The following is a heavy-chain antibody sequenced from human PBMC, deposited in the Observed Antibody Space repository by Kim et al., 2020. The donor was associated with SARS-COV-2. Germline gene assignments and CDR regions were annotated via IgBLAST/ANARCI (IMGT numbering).Heavy chain of an antibody. Sequence: SETLSLTCAVSGGSFSGYYWRWIRQPPGKGLEWIGEINHSGSTNYNPSLKSRVTISVDTSKNQFSLKLSSVTAAATAVDYYSRGNYYGSGPCGRGRLVT. D-gene: IGHD3-10*01. CDR1: GGSFSGYY. CDR3: SRGNYYGSGP. V-gene: IGHV4-34*01. CDR2: INHSGST. J-gene: IGHJ1*01.